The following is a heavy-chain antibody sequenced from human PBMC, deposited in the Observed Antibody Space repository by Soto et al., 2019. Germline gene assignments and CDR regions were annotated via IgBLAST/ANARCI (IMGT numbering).Heavy chain of an antibody. CDR1: GGTFSNFA. D-gene: IGHD6-6*01. CDR2: FIPIFGTL. J-gene: IGHJ1*01. CDR3: AIFEQLVIH. Sequence: QVQLVQSGSEVKKPGSSVKVSCKSSGGTFSNFAISWVRQAPGQGLEWMGGFIPIFGTLNYAPSFQGRLMISADEPTSTSFRELSRLRSEDTAVYYCAIFEQLVIHWGQGTLVTVSS. V-gene: IGHV1-69*01.